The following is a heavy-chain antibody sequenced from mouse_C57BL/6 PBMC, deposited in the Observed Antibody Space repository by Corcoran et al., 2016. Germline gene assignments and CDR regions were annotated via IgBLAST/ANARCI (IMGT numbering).Heavy chain of an antibody. CDR3: ASTQSTLYYGSSYFDY. CDR1: GYTFTSYG. CDR2: IYPRSGNT. D-gene: IGHD1-1*01. V-gene: IGHV1-81*01. J-gene: IGHJ2*01. Sequence: QVQLQQSGAELARPGASVKLSCKASGYTFTSYGISWVKQRTGQGLEWIGEIYPRSGNTYYNEKFKGKATLTADKSSSTAYMELRSLTSEDSAVYFCASTQSTLYYGSSYFDYWGQGTTLTVSS.